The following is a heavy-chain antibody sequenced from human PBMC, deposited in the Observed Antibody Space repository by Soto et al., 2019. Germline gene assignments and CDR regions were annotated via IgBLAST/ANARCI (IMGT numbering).Heavy chain of an antibody. J-gene: IGHJ4*02. Sequence: VASVKVSCKASGYTFTSYDINWVLQATGQGLEWMGWMNPNSGNTGYAQKFQGRVTLTRDTSISTAYMELRSLRSEDTAVYYCARARYGQFDYWGQGTLVTVSS. CDR3: ARARYGQFDY. CDR2: MNPNSGNT. V-gene: IGHV1-8*01. CDR1: GYTFTSYD. D-gene: IGHD5-18*01.